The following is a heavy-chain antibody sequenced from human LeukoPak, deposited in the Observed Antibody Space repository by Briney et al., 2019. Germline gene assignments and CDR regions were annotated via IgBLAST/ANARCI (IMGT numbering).Heavy chain of an antibody. V-gene: IGHV3-30*18. CDR1: GFTFSNFG. CDR3: PKDYANDAFDI. J-gene: IGHJ3*02. CDR2: ISLDGGQK. Sequence: GGSLRLSCAASGFTFSNFGMHWVRQAPGKGLEWVAVISLDGGQKYYADSVKGRFTISRDNSKNTLYLQMNSLRTEDTAVFYCPKDYANDAFDIWGEGTMVTVSS. D-gene: IGHD3-16*01.